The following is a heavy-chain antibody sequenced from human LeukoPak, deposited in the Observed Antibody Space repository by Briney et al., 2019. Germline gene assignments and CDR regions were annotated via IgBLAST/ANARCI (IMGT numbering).Heavy chain of an antibody. CDR1: GVSISSYY. J-gene: IGHJ4*02. CDR2: IYYSGST. Sequence: MASETLSLTCTASGVSISSYYWSWVRQPPGKGLEWIGYIYYSGSTYYNPSLKSRVTISVDTSKNPFSLKLSSLTAADPAVYSCARANGLLWFGELVNTRVNYFDYWGQGTLVTVSA. D-gene: IGHD3-10*01. V-gene: IGHV4-59*01. CDR3: ARANGLLWFGELVNTRVNYFDY.